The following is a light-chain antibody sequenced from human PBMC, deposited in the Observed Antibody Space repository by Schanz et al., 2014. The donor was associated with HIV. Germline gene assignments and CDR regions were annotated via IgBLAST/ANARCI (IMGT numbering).Light chain of an antibody. J-gene: IGKJ1*01. CDR2: GAS. CDR1: QSLSASF. CDR3: QHYGTSLRT. V-gene: IGKV3-20*01. Sequence: EIVLTQSPGSLSLSPGGRATLSCRASQSLSASFLAWYQQKPGQAPRLLMYGASSRATGIPERFSGSGSGTDFTLTISRLEPEDFAVYYCQHYGTSLRTFGQGTKVEIK.